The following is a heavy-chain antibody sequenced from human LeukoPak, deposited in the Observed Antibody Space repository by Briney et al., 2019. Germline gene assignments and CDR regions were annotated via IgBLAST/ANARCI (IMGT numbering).Heavy chain of an antibody. CDR1: GFTFSSYE. CDR2: ISSSGSTI. V-gene: IGHV3-48*03. Sequence: PGGSLRLSCAASGFTFSSYEMTWVRQAPGKGLEWVSYISSSGSTIYYADSVKGRFTISRDNAKNSLYLQMNSLRAEDTAVYYCARAGEWLRPFDYWGQGTLVTVSS. CDR3: ARAGEWLRPFDY. D-gene: IGHD5-12*01. J-gene: IGHJ4*02.